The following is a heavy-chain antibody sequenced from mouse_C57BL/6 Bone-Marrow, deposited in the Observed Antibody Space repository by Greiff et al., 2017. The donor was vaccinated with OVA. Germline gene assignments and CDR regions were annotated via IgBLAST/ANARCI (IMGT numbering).Heavy chain of an antibody. V-gene: IGHV1-15*01. CDR1: GYTFTDYE. CDR2: IDPETGGT. J-gene: IGHJ2*01. Sequence: QVQLQQSGAELVRPGASVTLSCKASGYTFTDYEMHWVKQTPVHDLEWIGAIDPETGGTAYNQKFKGKAILTADKSSSTAYMELRSLTSEDSAVYYCTRKGNGYYFDYWGQGTTLTVSS. CDR3: TRKGNGYYFDY.